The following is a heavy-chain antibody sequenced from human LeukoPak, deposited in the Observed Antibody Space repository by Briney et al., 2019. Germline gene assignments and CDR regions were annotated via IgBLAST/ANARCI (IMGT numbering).Heavy chain of an antibody. V-gene: IGHV1-2*02. D-gene: IGHD3-10*01. CDR3: ARDWDLLWFGELTMKSDY. J-gene: IGHJ4*02. Sequence: ASVKVSCKASGYTFTGYYMHWVRQAPGQGLEWMGWINPNSGGTNYAQKFQGRATMTRDTSISTAYMELSRLRSDDTAVYYCARDWDLLWFGELTMKSDYWGQGTLVTVSS. CDR2: INPNSGGT. CDR1: GYTFTGYY.